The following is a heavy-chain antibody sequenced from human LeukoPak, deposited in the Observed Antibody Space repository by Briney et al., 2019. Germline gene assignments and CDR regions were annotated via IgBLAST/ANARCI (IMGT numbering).Heavy chain of an antibody. CDR1: GGSISSSNW. CDR2: IYHSGST. V-gene: IGHV4-4*02. CDR3: ARLDYDILTGYLPFDY. Sequence: SETLSLTCAVSGGSISSSNWWSWVRQPPGKGLEWIGEIYHSGSTNYNPSLKSRVTISVDTSKNQFSLKLSSVTAADTAVYYCARLDYDILTGYLPFDYWGQGTLVTVSS. D-gene: IGHD3-9*01. J-gene: IGHJ4*02.